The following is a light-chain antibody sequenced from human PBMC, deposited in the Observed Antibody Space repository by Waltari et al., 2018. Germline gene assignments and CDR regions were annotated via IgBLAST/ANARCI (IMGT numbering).Light chain of an antibody. V-gene: IGKV1-39*01. CDR2: TAS. J-gene: IGKJ1*01. Sequence: DIQMTQSPSSLSASVGDRVTITCRANQTISNFLNWYQQKPGKAPNLLIYTASNLQGGVPSRFSGSGSGTDFTRTISSLQPEDFAIYYCQQSHSTPRTFGQGTKVEF. CDR3: QQSHSTPRT. CDR1: QTISNF.